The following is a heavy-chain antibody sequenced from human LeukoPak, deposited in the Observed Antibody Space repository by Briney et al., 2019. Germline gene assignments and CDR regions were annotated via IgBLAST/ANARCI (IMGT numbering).Heavy chain of an antibody. CDR2: VAYTGST. V-gene: IGHV4-30-4*01. J-gene: IGHJ4*02. CDR1: GGSITSGEHY. CDR3: ARDRVRGNSNPFFDY. Sequence: SQTLSLTCTVSGGSITSGEHYCSWIRQPPGKGLEWIGYVAYTGSTNYNPSLSSRVTISVDTSKNQFSLKLSSVTAADTAVYYCARDRVRGNSNPFFDYWGQGTLVTVSS. D-gene: IGHD4-11*01.